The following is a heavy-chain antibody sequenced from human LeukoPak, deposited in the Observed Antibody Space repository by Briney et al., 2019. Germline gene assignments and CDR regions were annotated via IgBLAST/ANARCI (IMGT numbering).Heavy chain of an antibody. CDR2: INHSGST. Sequence: SETLSLTCAVYGGSFSGYYWSWIRQPPGKGLEWIGEINHSGSTNYNPSLKSRVTISVDTSKNQFSLKLSSVTAADTAVYYCTRGYSSSWYLDWFDPWGQGTLVTVSS. CDR3: TRGYSSSWYLDWFDP. J-gene: IGHJ5*02. V-gene: IGHV4-34*01. D-gene: IGHD6-13*01. CDR1: GGSFSGYY.